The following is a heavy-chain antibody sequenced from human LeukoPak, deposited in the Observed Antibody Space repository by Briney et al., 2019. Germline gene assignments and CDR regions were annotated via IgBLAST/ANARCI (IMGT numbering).Heavy chain of an antibody. V-gene: IGHV4-39*07. Sequence: PSQTLSLTCTVSGGSISSGSYYWSWIRQPPGKALEWIGSIYYSGSPYYNPSLKSRVTISVDTSKNQFSLKLSSVTAADTAVYYCARGSHNLVAWGQGILVTVSS. CDR2: IYYSGSP. J-gene: IGHJ4*02. CDR1: GGSISSGSYY. D-gene: IGHD2/OR15-2a*01. CDR3: ARGSHNLVA.